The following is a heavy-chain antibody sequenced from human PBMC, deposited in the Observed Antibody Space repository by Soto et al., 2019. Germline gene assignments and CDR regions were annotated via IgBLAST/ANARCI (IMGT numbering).Heavy chain of an antibody. Sequence: GASVKVSFKASGGTFSSYAISWVRQAPGQGLEWMGGIIPIFGTANYAQKFQGRVTITADESTSTAYMELSSLRSEDTAVYYCARDPRPRKRPYYYYGMDVWGQGTTVTV. CDR2: IIPIFGTA. CDR3: ARDPRPRKRPYYYYGMDV. J-gene: IGHJ6*02. V-gene: IGHV1-69*13. CDR1: GGTFSSYA.